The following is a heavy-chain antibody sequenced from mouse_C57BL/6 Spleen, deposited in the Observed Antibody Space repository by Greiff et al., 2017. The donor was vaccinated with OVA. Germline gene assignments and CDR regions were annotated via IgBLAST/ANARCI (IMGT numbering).Heavy chain of an antibody. V-gene: IGHV1-50*01. CDR3: ARCYGSSYWYFDV. D-gene: IGHD1-1*01. CDR1: GYTFTSYW. CDR2: IDPSDSYT. J-gene: IGHJ1*03. Sequence: QVQLQQPGAELVKPGASVKLSCKASGYTFTSYWMQWVKQRPGQGLEWIGEIDPSDSYTNYNQKFKGKATLTVDTSSRTAYMQLSSLTSEDSAVYYCARCYGSSYWYFDVWGTGTTVTVSS.